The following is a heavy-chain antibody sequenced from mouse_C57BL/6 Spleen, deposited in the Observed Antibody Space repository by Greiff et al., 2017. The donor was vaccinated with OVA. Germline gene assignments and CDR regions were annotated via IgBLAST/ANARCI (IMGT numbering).Heavy chain of an antibody. CDR2: ISDGGSYT. J-gene: IGHJ3*01. Sequence: EVQLVESGGGLVKPGGSLKLSCAASGFTFSSYAMSWVRQTPEKRLEWVATISDGGSYTYYPDNVKGRFTISRDNAKNNLYLQMSHLKSEDTAMYYCARDAYYAYWGQGTLVTVSA. CDR1: GFTFSSYA. CDR3: ARDAYYAY. D-gene: IGHD1-1*01. V-gene: IGHV5-4*01.